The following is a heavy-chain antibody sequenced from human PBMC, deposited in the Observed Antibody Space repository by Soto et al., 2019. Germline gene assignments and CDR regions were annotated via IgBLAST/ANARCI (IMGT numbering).Heavy chain of an antibody. CDR1: GGSFSGYY. CDR2: INHSGST. Sequence: QVQLQQWGAGLLKPSETLSLTCAVYGGSFSGYYWSWIRQPPGKGLEWIGEINHSGSTNYNPSLQSRVTISVDTSKNQCCLKLSSVTAADTAVYYWARGGSNHGYRDYWGQGTLVTVSS. D-gene: IGHD1-26*01. J-gene: IGHJ4*02. V-gene: IGHV4-34*01. CDR3: ARGGSNHGYRDY.